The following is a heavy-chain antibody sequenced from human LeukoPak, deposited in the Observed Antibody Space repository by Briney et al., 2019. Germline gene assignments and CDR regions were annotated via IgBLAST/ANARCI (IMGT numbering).Heavy chain of an antibody. V-gene: IGHV1-3*01. D-gene: IGHD6-19*01. CDR1: GYTFTSYA. J-gene: IGHJ4*02. Sequence: ASVKVSCKASGYTFTSYAMHWVRQAPGQRLEWMGWINAGNGNTKYSQKFQGRVTITRDTSAGTAYMELSSLRSEDTAVYYCARGTAVAGTFGDYWGQGTLVTVSS. CDR3: ARGTAVAGTFGDY. CDR2: INAGNGNT.